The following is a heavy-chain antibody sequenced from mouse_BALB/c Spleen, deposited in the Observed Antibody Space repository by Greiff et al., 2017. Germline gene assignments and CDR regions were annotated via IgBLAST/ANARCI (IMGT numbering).Heavy chain of an antibody. D-gene: IGHD4-1*01. CDR1: GFTFSSYA. V-gene: IGHV5-9-4*01. J-gene: IGHJ1*01. Sequence: EVKLVESGGGLVKPGGSLKLSCAASGFTFSSYAMSWVRQSPEKRLEWVAEISSGGSYTYYPDTVTGRFTISRDNAKNTLYLEMSSLRSEDTAMYYCARRTGTSYWYFDVWGAGTTVTVSS. CDR2: ISSGGSYT. CDR3: ARRTGTSYWYFDV.